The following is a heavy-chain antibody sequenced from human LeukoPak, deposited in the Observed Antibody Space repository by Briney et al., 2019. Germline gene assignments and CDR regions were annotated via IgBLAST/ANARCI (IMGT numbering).Heavy chain of an antibody. Sequence: GGSLRLSCAASGFTFSSFAMSWVRQAPKKGLEWVSAIRGSGADTYYTDSVRGRFTISRDNSKNTLCLQMNSLRAEDTAIYYCAKDQKWTDYGEFHFWGPGTLVTVSS. CDR2: IRGSGADT. CDR1: GFTFSSFA. V-gene: IGHV3-23*01. CDR3: AKDQKWTDYGEFHF. J-gene: IGHJ4*02. D-gene: IGHD4-17*01.